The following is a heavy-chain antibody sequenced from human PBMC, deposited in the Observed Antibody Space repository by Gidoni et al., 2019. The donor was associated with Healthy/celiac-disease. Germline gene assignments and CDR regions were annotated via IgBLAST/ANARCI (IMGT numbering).Heavy chain of an antibody. D-gene: IGHD4-17*01. J-gene: IGHJ6*02. CDR2: ITCSGGST. CDR1: GITFSSYA. Sequence: EVQLLESGGGLVQPGGSLRLSCAASGITFSSYAMIWVRQAPGKGLEWVSAITCSGGSTYYADSVKGRFTISRDNSKNTLYLQMNSLRAEDTAVYYCAKDRTVTGYGMDVWGQGTTVTVSS. V-gene: IGHV3-23*01. CDR3: AKDRTVTGYGMDV.